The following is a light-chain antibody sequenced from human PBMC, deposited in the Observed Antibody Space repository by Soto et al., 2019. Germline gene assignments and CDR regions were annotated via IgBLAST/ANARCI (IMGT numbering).Light chain of an antibody. CDR3: CSYTSTRNLGL. V-gene: IGLV2-14*01. CDR1: SSDVGGYNY. CDR2: DVS. Sequence: QSALTQPASVSGSPGQSITISCTGTSSDVGGYNYVSWYQQHPGKAPKLMIYDVSNRPSGVSNRFSGSKSGNTACLPISGVRAEDLVDYYYCSYTSTRNLGLFGSGTKLTVL. J-gene: IGLJ1*01.